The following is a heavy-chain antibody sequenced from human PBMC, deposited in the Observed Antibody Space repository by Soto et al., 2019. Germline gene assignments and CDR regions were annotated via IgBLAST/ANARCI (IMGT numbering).Heavy chain of an antibody. Sequence: QIQLVQSGAEVKKPEVSVKVSCKASGYTFSSYVMHGVRQAPGQRLEWMGWINAGNGNTKYSQKFQGRVTITRDTSASTAYMELSSLRSEDTAVYYCASSHALYYDYGMDVWGQGTTVTVSS. CDR3: ASSHALYYDYGMDV. CDR1: GYTFSSYV. D-gene: IGHD2-2*01. CDR2: INAGNGNT. J-gene: IGHJ6*02. V-gene: IGHV1-3*01.